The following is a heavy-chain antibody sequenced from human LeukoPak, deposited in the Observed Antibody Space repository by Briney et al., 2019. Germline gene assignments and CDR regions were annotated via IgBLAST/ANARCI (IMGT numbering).Heavy chain of an antibody. J-gene: IGHJ4*02. Sequence: SETLSLTCAVYGGSFSGYYWSWIRQPPGKGLGWIGEINHSGSTNYNPSLKSRVTISVDTSKNQFSLKLSSVTAADTAVYYCASRCSSTSCYNTLHYWGQGTLVTVSS. D-gene: IGHD2-2*02. CDR1: GGSFSGYY. V-gene: IGHV4-34*01. CDR3: ASRCSSTSCYNTLHY. CDR2: INHSGST.